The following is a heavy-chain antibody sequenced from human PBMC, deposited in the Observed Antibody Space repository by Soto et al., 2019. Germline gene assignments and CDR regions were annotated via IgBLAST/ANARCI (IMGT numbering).Heavy chain of an antibody. CDR3: ARDPDYGDYWGYFFDS. D-gene: IGHD4-17*01. V-gene: IGHV1-2*02. J-gene: IGHJ4*02. CDR2: INPTSGGT. CDR1: GYSFAAYY. Sequence: QVQFVQSGAEVKKPGASVKVSCKTSGYSFAAYYIHWIRQAPGQGLEWMGWINPTSGGTVYAQNFHDRVTMTRDTSISTAYMELRRLNSNDTAVYYCARDPDYGDYWGYFFDSWGQGTPVTVSS.